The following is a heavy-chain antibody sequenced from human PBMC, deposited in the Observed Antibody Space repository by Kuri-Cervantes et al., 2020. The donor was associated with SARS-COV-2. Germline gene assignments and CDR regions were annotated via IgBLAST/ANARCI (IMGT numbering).Heavy chain of an antibody. D-gene: IGHD3-16*01. CDR2: IWYDGENE. J-gene: IGHJ6*03. Sequence: GESLKISCVASGFTFSNYVIHWVRQAPGKGLEWVAVIWYDGENEYYAGSVKGRFNISRDTSKNTVSLHMNSLRAEDTAMYYCAMGAANSYMDVWGRGTTVTVSS. CDR3: AMGAANSYMDV. V-gene: IGHV3-33*08. CDR1: GFTFSNYV.